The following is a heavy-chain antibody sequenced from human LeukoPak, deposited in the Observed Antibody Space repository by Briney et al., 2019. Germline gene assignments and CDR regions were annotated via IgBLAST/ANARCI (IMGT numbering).Heavy chain of an antibody. CDR3: AKVRDLDTVLGRFDN. Sequence: PGGSLRLSCAASGFTFSTYAMSWVRQAPGKGLEWGSFISGNGGRTYYADSVKGRFTISRDNSKNTLYLQMNSLRAEDTAVYYCAKVRDLDTVLGRFDNWGQGTLVTVSS. CDR2: ISGNGGRT. D-gene: IGHD5-18*01. J-gene: IGHJ5*02. V-gene: IGHV3-23*01. CDR1: GFTFSTYA.